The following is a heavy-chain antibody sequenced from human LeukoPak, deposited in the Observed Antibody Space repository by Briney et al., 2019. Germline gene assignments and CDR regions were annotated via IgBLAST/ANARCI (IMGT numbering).Heavy chain of an antibody. D-gene: IGHD3-10*01. Sequence: GGSLRLSCAASGFTVSSNYMSWVRQAPGKGLEWVSVIYSGGSTYYADSVKGRFTISRDNSKNTLYLQMNSLRAEDTAVYYCARDQHYYGSGSFAFDIWGQGTMVTVSS. CDR3: ARDQHYYGSGSFAFDI. J-gene: IGHJ3*02. CDR2: IYSGGST. V-gene: IGHV3-53*01. CDR1: GFTVSSNY.